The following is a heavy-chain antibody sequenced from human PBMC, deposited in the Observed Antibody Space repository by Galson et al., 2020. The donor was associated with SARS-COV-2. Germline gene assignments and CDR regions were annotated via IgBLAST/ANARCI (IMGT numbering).Heavy chain of an antibody. D-gene: IGHD3-10*01. V-gene: IGHV3-64*01. J-gene: IGHJ4*02. Sequence: GGSLRLSCAASGFTFSSYAMHWVRQAPGKGLEYVSTISSDGLRIYYGNSVKGRFIISRDNSRNTLYLQMGSLRAEDMAVYYCAKEPGHRGGFAHWGQGTLVTVSS. CDR2: ISSDGLRI. CDR1: GFTFSSYA. CDR3: AKEPGHRGGFAH.